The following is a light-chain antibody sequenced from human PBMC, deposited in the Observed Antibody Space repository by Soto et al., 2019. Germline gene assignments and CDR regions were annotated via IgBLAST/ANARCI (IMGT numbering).Light chain of an antibody. CDR2: EVS. CDR3: SSYTSRSTLDVV. V-gene: IGLV2-14*01. Sequence: QSVLTQPASVSGSPGQSITISCTGTSSDVGGYNYVSWYQQHPGKAPKLMIYEVSNRPSGVSNRFSGSKSGNTASLTISGLQAEDEADYDCSSYTSRSTLDVVFGGGTKVTVL. J-gene: IGLJ2*01. CDR1: SSDVGGYNY.